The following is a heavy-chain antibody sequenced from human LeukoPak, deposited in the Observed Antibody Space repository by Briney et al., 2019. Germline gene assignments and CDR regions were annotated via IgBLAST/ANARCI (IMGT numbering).Heavy chain of an antibody. D-gene: IGHD6-13*01. CDR1: GGSISSHY. Sequence: PSETLSLTCTVSGGSISSHYWSWIRQPPGKGLEWIGYMYDSGSTNYNPSLKSRVTISVDTSKNQFSLKLSSVTAADTAVYYCARGDSSSWRTWGQGTLVTVSS. J-gene: IGHJ5*02. V-gene: IGHV4-59*11. CDR3: ARGDSSSWRT. CDR2: MYDSGST.